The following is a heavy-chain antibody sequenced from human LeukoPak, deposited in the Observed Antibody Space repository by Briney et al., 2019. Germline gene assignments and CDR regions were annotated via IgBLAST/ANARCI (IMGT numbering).Heavy chain of an antibody. Sequence: GRSLRLSCAASGFTFSSCGMHWVRQAPGKGLEWVAVIWYDGSNKYYADSVKGRFTISRDNSKNTLYLQMNSLRAEDTAVYYCARDLEVATPVGMDVWGQGTTVTVSS. V-gene: IGHV3-33*01. CDR1: GFTFSSCG. CDR3: ARDLEVATPVGMDV. J-gene: IGHJ6*02. CDR2: IWYDGSNK. D-gene: IGHD2-15*01.